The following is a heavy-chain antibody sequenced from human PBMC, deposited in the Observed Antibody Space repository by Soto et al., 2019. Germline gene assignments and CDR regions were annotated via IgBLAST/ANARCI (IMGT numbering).Heavy chain of an antibody. Sequence: QMQLVQSGPEVKKPGTSVKVSCKASGFTFTSSAVQWVRQARGQRLEWIGWIVVGSGNTNYAQKFQERVTITRDMSTSTAYMELSSLRSEDTAVYYCAAEGSSSGYQDYWGQGTLVTVSS. CDR2: IVVGSGNT. D-gene: IGHD3-22*01. CDR3: AAEGSSSGYQDY. V-gene: IGHV1-58*01. CDR1: GFTFTSSA. J-gene: IGHJ4*02.